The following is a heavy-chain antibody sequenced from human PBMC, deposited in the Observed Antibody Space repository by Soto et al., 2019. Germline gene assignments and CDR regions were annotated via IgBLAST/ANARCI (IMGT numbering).Heavy chain of an antibody. D-gene: IGHD2-21*02. CDR2: ISDPGTST. CDR3: AKSLVTPSDAFDL. Sequence: GGSLRLSCAASGFTFGNYAINWVRQAPGKGLEWISSISDPGTSTYYANSVKGRFSMSRDNSKNTLFLQMTRLRADDTAVYFCAKSLVTPSDAFDLWGRGTLVTVSS. CDR1: GFTFGNYA. J-gene: IGHJ3*01. V-gene: IGHV3-23*01.